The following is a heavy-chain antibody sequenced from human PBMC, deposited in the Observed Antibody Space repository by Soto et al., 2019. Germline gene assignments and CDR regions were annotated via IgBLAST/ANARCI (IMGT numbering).Heavy chain of an antibody. J-gene: IGHJ4*02. Sequence: SETLSLTCTFSGGSISSYYWSWIRQPPGKGLEWIGYIYYSGSTNYNPSLKSRVTISVDTSKNQFSLKLSSVTAADTAVYYCARDKITGLFDYWGQGTLVTVSS. CDR2: IYYSGST. CDR1: GGSISSYY. D-gene: IGHD2-8*02. CDR3: ARDKITGLFDY. V-gene: IGHV4-59*12.